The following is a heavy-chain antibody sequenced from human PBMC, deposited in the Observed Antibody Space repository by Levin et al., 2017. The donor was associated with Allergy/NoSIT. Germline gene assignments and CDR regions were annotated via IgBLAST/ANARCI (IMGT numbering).Heavy chain of an antibody. CDR2: ISYDGSNK. J-gene: IGHJ4*02. Sequence: GGSLRLSCAASGFTFSSYGMHWVRQAPGKGLEWVAVISYDGSNKYYADSVKGRFTISRDNSKNTLYLQMNSLRAEDTAVYYCAKDSTSYGRIRAYWGQGTLVTVSS. CDR1: GFTFSSYG. CDR3: AKDSTSYGRIRAY. V-gene: IGHV3-30*18. D-gene: IGHD5-18*01.